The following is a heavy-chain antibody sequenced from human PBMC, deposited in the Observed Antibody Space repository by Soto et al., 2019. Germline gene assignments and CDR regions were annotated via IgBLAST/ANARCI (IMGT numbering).Heavy chain of an antibody. D-gene: IGHD7-27*01. CDR3: AKRPLNWGKWYFDL. CDR2: ISGSGGFT. CDR1: GFTFSSYA. V-gene: IGHV3-23*01. Sequence: EVQLLESGGGLVQPGGSLRLSCAASGFTFSSYAITWVRQAPGKGLEWLSIISGSGGFTYYEDSVKGRFTISRDNAINTLYLQVNSLRAEDAAVYYCAKRPLNWGKWYFDLWGRGTLVTVSS. J-gene: IGHJ2*01.